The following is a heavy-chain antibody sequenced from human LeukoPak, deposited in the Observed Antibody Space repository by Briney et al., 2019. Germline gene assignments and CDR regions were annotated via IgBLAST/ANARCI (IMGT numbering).Heavy chain of an antibody. CDR1: GFTFSSYS. Sequence: PGGSLRLSCAGSGFTFSSYSMNWVRQAPGKGMEWVSSISSSSSYIYYADSVKGRFTISRDNAKNSLYLQMNSLRAEDTAVYYCARDEYRYYDSSGYYYYGKWGQGTLVTVSS. CDR3: ARDEYRYYDSSGYYYYGK. CDR2: ISSSSSYI. V-gene: IGHV3-21*01. D-gene: IGHD3-22*01. J-gene: IGHJ4*02.